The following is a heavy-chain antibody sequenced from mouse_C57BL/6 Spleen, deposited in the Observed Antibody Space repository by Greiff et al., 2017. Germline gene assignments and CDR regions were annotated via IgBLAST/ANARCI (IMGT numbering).Heavy chain of an antibody. V-gene: IGHV3-6*01. CDR3: AREVANWDDWFAY. Sequence: DVKLVESGPGLVKPSQSLSLSCSVTGYSITSGYYWNWIRQFPGNKLEWMGYISYDGSNNYNPSLKNRISITRDTSKNQFFLKLNSVTTEDTATYYCAREVANWDDWFAYWGQGTLVTVSA. CDR2: ISYDGSN. J-gene: IGHJ3*01. CDR1: GYSITSGYY. D-gene: IGHD4-1*01.